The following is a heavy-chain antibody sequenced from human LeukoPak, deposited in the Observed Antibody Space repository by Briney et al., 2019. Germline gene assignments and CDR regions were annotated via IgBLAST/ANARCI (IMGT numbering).Heavy chain of an antibody. CDR2: ISSSSSYI. D-gene: IGHD3-22*01. CDR1: GFTFSSYS. V-gene: IGHV3-21*04. Sequence: GGSLRLSCAASGFTFSSYSMNWVRQAPGKGLEWVSFISSSSSYIYYADSLKGRFTISRDNAKNSLYLQMNSLRAEDTAVYYCARDVYYYDSSGNDYWGQGTLVTVSS. J-gene: IGHJ4*02. CDR3: ARDVYYYDSSGNDY.